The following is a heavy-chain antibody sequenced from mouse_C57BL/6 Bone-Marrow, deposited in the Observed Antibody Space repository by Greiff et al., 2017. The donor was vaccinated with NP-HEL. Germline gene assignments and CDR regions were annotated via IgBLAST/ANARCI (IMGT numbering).Heavy chain of an antibody. CDR3: ARSLSYPPFAY. J-gene: IGHJ3*01. CDR1: GYTFTSYG. Sequence: VHLVESGAELARPGASVKLSCKASGYTFTSYGISWVKQRTGQGLEWIGEIYPRSGNTYYNEKFKGKATLTADKSSSTAYMELRSLTSEDSAVYFCARSLSYPPFAYWGQGTLVTVSA. V-gene: IGHV1-81*01. CDR2: IYPRSGNT.